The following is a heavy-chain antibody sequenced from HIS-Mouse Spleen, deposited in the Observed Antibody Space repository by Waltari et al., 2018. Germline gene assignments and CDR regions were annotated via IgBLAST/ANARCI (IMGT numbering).Heavy chain of an antibody. J-gene: IGHJ2*01. D-gene: IGHD6-13*01. CDR1: GGSISSSSYY. CDR2: IYYSGST. V-gene: IGHV4-39*07. CDR3: AREIPYSSSWYDWYFDL. Sequence: QLQLQESDPGLVKPSETLSLTCTVSGGSISSSSYYWGWIRQPPGKGLEWIGSIYYSGSTYYNPSLKGRVTISVDTSKNQFSLKLSSVTAADTAVYYCAREIPYSSSWYDWYFDLWGRGTLVTVSS.